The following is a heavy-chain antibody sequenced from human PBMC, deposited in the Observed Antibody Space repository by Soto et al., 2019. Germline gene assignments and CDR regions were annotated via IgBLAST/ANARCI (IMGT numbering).Heavy chain of an antibody. J-gene: IGHJ3*02. CDR3: ARDMRAVPWYGGVYSSFDM. CDR2: TKTDGST. D-gene: IGHD3-10*01. CDR1: GFTFSKHW. V-gene: IGHV3-74*01. Sequence: EVQLVESGGGLVQPGESLILSCAGSGFTFSKHWIHWVRQAPGQGLVWVSRTKTDGSTSYTDSVEGRFSISRDNAKNTLYLQMNSLSAEDTAVYYCARDMRAVPWYGGVYSSFDMWGQGTMVTVSS.